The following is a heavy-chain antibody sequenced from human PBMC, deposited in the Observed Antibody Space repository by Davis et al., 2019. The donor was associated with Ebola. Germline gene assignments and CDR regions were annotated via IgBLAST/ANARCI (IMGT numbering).Heavy chain of an antibody. CDR3: VRDRETLVPGYYFYGMDV. D-gene: IGHD2/OR15-2a*01. Sequence: SVPVSCQASGYTFHRFCISWVRQAPAQGLEWLGWISGLHGNKQYARVVQGRVSLTADTSTRTDYIELRSLSSDDTAVYYCVRDRETLVPGYYFYGMDVWGHGTTVTIS. CDR2: ISGLHGNK. V-gene: IGHV1-18*01. J-gene: IGHJ6*02. CDR1: GYTFHRFC.